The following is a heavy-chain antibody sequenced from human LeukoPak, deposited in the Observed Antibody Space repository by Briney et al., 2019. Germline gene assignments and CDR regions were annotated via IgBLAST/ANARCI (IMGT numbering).Heavy chain of an antibody. Sequence: GGSLRLSCAASGFTFSSYGMSWVRQAPGKGLELVANIKQDRSEKYYVDSVKGRFTISRDNAKNSLYLQMNSLRAEDTAVYYCARLREIPVFGVVAKSTSYFDYWGQGALVIVSS. CDR2: IKQDRSEK. J-gene: IGHJ4*02. V-gene: IGHV3-7*01. CDR1: GFTFSSYG. CDR3: ARLREIPVFGVVAKSTSYFDY. D-gene: IGHD3-3*01.